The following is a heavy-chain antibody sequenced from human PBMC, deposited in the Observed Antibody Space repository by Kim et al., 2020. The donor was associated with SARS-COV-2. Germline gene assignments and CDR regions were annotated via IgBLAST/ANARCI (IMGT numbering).Heavy chain of an antibody. V-gene: IGHV4-4*02. CDR2: IYHSGST. CDR3: ASQGDDCSSTSCYGLGV. Sequence: SETLSLTCAVSGGSISSSNWWRWVRQPPGKGLEWIGEIYHSGSTNYNPSPKSRVTISVDKSKNQFSLKLSSVTAADTAVYYCASQGDDCSSTSCYGLGVWGQGTTVTVSS. D-gene: IGHD2-2*01. J-gene: IGHJ6*02. CDR1: GGSISSSNW.